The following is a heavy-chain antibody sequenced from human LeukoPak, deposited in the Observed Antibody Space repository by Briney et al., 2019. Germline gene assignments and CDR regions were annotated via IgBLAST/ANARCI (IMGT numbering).Heavy chain of an antibody. CDR2: IYYSGST. J-gene: IGHJ4*02. CDR3: AAQSGSYYEGGFDY. CDR1: GGSFSGYY. V-gene: IGHV4-59*08. Sequence: SETLSLTCAVYGGSFSGYYWSWIRQPPGKGLEWIGYIYYSGSTNYNPSLKSRVTISVDTSRNQFSLKLSSVTAADTAVYYCAAQSGSYYEGGFDYWGQGTLVTVSS. D-gene: IGHD1-26*01.